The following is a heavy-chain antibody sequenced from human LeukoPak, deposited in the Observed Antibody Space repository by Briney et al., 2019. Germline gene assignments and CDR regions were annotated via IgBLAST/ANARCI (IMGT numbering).Heavy chain of an antibody. CDR2: IYYSGST. V-gene: IGHV4-39*01. Sequence: SETLSLTCTVSGGSISSSSDYCGWIRQPPGKGLEWIGSIYYSGSTNYNPSLKSRVTISVDTSKNQFSLKLYSVTAADTAVYYCARSSGWFDPWGQGTLVTVSS. CDR3: ARSSGWFDP. CDR1: GGSISSSSDY. J-gene: IGHJ5*02.